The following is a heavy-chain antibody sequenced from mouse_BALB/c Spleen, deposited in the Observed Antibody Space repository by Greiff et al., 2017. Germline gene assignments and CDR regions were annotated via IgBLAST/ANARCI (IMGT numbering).Heavy chain of an antibody. J-gene: IGHJ3*01. CDR1: GYSITSDYA. CDR3: ARRDYDYPAWFAY. Sequence: EVKLVESGPGLVKPSQSLSLTCTVTGYSITSDYAWNWIRQFPGNKLEWMGYISYSGSTSYNPSLKSRISITRDTSKNQFFLQLNSVTTEDTATYYCARRDYDYPAWFAYWGQGTLVTVSA. V-gene: IGHV3-2*02. CDR2: ISYSGST. D-gene: IGHD2-4*01.